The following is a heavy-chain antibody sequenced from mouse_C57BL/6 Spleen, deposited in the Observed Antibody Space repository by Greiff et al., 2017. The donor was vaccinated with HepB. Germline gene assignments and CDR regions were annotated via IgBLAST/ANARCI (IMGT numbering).Heavy chain of an antibody. V-gene: IGHV1-54*01. CDR2: INPGSGGT. D-gene: IGHD2-3*01. CDR1: GYAFTNYL. Sequence: QVQLQQSGAELVRPGTSVKVSCKASGYAFTNYLIEWVKQRPGQGLEWIGVINPGSGGTNYNEKFKGKATLTADKSSSTAYMQLSSLTSEDSAVYFCARSKGYYVSDYWGQGTTLTVSS. CDR3: ARSKGYYVSDY. J-gene: IGHJ2*01.